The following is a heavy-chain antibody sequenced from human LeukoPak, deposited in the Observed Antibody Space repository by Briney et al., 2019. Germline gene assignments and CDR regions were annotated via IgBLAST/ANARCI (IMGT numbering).Heavy chain of an antibody. CDR2: FSGSGGST. D-gene: IGHD3-22*01. Sequence: GGPLRLSCAASGFTLSIYAMRGVRQAPGKGVEGVSAFSGSGGSTYYADSVKGRFTICRDNSKNTLYLQMNSLRAEDTAVYYCAILAGYYDSSGPKGVFDYWGQGTLVTVSS. CDR1: GFTLSIYA. CDR3: AILAGYYDSSGPKGVFDY. V-gene: IGHV3-23*01. J-gene: IGHJ4*02.